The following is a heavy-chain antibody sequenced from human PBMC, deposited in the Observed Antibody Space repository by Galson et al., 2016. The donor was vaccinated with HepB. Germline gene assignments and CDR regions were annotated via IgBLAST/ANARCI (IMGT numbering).Heavy chain of an antibody. J-gene: IGHJ1*01. CDR2: IYWNDDK. CDR1: GFSLTSSGVG. D-gene: IGHD3-3*01. CDR3: AHRKYDFLSGHEYFQP. V-gene: IGHV2-5*01. Sequence: PALVKPTQTLTLTCIFSGFSLTSSGVGVGWIRQPPGRALEWLSLIYWNDDKRYSPSLKNRLTITKDTSKNQVVLTVTNMDPVDTATYFCAHRKYDFLSGHEYFQPWGQGTPVTVSS.